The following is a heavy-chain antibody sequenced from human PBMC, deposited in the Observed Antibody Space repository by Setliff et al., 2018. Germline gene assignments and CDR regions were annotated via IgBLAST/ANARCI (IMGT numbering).Heavy chain of an antibody. D-gene: IGHD3-10*01. J-gene: IGHJ4*02. CDR2: IYVTEST. Sequence: KPSETLSLTCTVSGDSISNYYWNWIRQPAGKGLEWIGRIYVTESTKYNPSLKSRVTLSIDTSKNQFSLKLSSVTAADAALYTGAVEEWFLPKTFDFWGQGSPVTVSS. CDR3: AVEEWFLPKTFDF. CDR1: GDSISNYY. V-gene: IGHV4-4*07.